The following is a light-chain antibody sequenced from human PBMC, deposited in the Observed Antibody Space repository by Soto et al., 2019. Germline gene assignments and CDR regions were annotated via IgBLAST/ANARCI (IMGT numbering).Light chain of an antibody. V-gene: IGLV1-40*01. CDR1: SSNIGAGYD. CDR2: GNS. J-gene: IGLJ2*01. CDR3: QSYDRSLSGSGV. Sequence: QSVLTQPPSASGAPGQRVTISCTGSSSNIGAGYDVHWYQQLPGTAPKLLIYGNSNRPSGVPDRFSGSKSGTSASLAITGLKADDEADYYCQSYDRSLSGSGVFGGGTKLTVL.